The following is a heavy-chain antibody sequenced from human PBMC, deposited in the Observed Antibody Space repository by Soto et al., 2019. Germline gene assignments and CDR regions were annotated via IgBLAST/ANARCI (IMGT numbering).Heavy chain of an antibody. CDR3: AKVDTAMAQNPHYWYFDL. D-gene: IGHD5-18*01. V-gene: IGHV3-30*18. CDR2: ISYDGSNK. CDR1: GFTFSSYG. J-gene: IGHJ2*01. Sequence: GGSLRLSCAASGFTFSSYGMHWVRQAPGKGLEWVAVISYDGSNKYYADSVKGRFTISRDNSKNTLYLQMNSLRAEDTAVYYCAKVDTAMAQNPHYWYFDLWGRGTLVTVSS.